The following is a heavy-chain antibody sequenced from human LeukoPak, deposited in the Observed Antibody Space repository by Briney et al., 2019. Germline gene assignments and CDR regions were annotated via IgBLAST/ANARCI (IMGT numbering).Heavy chain of an antibody. CDR1: GYTFTSYG. J-gene: IGHJ3*02. D-gene: IGHD3-22*01. CDR2: ISAYNGNT. CDR3: ASGGDYYDSSGYYDDAFDI. Sequence: GASVKVSCKASGYTFTSYGISWVRQAPGQGLEWMGWISAYNGNTNYAQKLQGRVTMTTDTSTSTAYMELSRLRSDDTAVYYCASGGDYYDSSGYYDDAFDIWGQGTMVTVSS. V-gene: IGHV1-18*01.